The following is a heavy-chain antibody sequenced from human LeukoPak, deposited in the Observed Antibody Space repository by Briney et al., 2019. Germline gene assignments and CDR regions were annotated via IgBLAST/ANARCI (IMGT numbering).Heavy chain of an antibody. Sequence: SETLSLTCTVSGGSISSYYWSWIRQPPGKGLEWIGYIYYSGSTNYNPSLKSRVTISVDTSRNQFSLKLNSVTAADTAVYYCVGHLPYSNYCNYWGQGTLVTVSS. V-gene: IGHV4-59*08. D-gene: IGHD4-11*01. CDR2: IYYSGST. CDR1: GGSISSYY. CDR3: VGHLPYSNYCNY. J-gene: IGHJ4*02.